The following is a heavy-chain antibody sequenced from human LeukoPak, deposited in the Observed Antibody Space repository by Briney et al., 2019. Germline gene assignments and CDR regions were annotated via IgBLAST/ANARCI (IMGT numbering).Heavy chain of an antibody. Sequence: GGSLRLSCAASGFTFSSYEMNWVRQAPGKGLEWISYISSSGRTIYYADSVKGRFTISRDNAKNSLYLQMNSLRVEDTAVYYCARDGDSSGYYAAFDIWGQGTMVTVSS. CDR1: GFTFSSYE. CDR2: ISSSGRTI. CDR3: ARDGDSSGYYAAFDI. V-gene: IGHV3-48*03. J-gene: IGHJ3*02. D-gene: IGHD3-22*01.